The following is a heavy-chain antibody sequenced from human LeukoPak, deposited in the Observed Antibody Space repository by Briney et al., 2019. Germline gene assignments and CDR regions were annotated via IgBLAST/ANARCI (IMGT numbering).Heavy chain of an antibody. CDR1: GFTFSSYA. J-gene: IGHJ4*02. V-gene: IGHV3-23*01. D-gene: IGHD2-15*01. CDR2: ISGSGGST. CDR3: AKDSRDCSGGSCYPLRFDY. Sequence: GGSLRLSCAASGFTFSSYAMSWVRLAPGKGLEWVSAISGSGGSTYYADSVKGRFTISRDNSKNTLYLQMNSLRAEDTAVYYCAKDSRDCSGGSCYPLRFDYWGQGTLVTVSS.